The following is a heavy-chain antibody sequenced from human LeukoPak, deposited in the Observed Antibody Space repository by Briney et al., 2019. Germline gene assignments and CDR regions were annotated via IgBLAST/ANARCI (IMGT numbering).Heavy chain of an antibody. V-gene: IGHV3-7*01. CDR3: ARAVTVDY. J-gene: IGHJ4*02. CDR2: IKQDGSEK. Sequence: GGSLRLTCAASGFSFGNFWMSWVRQAPGKGLEWVANIKQDGSEKYYVDSVRGRFTISRDNAKNSLYLQMNSLRAEDTAVYYCARAVTVDYWGQGTLVTVSS. CDR1: GFSFGNFW. D-gene: IGHD2-21*02.